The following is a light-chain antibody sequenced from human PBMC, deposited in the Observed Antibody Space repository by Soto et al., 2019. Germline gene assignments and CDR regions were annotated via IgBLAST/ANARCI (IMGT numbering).Light chain of an antibody. CDR3: QHYNSYPWT. V-gene: IGKV1-5*03. CDR1: QSISNW. J-gene: IGKJ1*01. Sequence: DIQMTQSPSTLSASVGDRVTITCRASQSISNWLAWYQQKPGKAPKLLIFKASNLESGVPSRFTGSGSGAEFTLTISSLQPDDVATYYCQHYNSYPWTFGQGTKVEIK. CDR2: KAS.